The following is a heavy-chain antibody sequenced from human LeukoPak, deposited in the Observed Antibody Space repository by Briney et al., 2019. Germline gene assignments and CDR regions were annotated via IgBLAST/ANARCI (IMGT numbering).Heavy chain of an antibody. V-gene: IGHV3-48*03. CDR2: ISSSGSTI. Sequence: GGSLRLSCAASGFTFSSYEMNWVRQAPGKGLEWVSYISSSGSTIYYADSVKGRFTISRDNAKNSLYLQMNSLRAEDTAVYYCARLAFSITTGWDDYWGQGTLVTVSS. J-gene: IGHJ4*02. D-gene: IGHD3-3*02. CDR3: ARLAFSITTGWDDY. CDR1: GFTFSSYE.